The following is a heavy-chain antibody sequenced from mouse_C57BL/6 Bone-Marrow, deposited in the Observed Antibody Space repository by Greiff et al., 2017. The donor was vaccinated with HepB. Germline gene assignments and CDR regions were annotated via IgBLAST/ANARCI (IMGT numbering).Heavy chain of an antibody. J-gene: IGHJ2*01. Sequence: QVQLQHSGPELVKPGASVKISCKASGYAFSSSWMNWVKQRPGKGLEWIGRIYPGDGDTNYNGKFKGKATLTADKSSSTAYMQLSSLTSEDSAVYFCHYYGSSYYFDYWGQGTTLTVSS. D-gene: IGHD1-1*01. CDR2: IYPGDGDT. CDR3: HYYGSSYYFDY. V-gene: IGHV1-82*01. CDR1: GYAFSSSW.